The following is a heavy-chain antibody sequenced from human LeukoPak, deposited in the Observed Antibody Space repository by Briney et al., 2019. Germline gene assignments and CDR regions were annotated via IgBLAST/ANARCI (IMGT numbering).Heavy chain of an antibody. V-gene: IGHV1-18*01. CDR2: ISAYNGNT. CDR1: GYTFTSYG. D-gene: IGHD3-22*01. CDR3: ARHRSPSSGYFYYFDY. J-gene: IGHJ4*02. Sequence: GASVRVSRKASGYTFTSYGISWVRQAPGQGLEWMGWISAYNGNTNYAQKLQGRVTMTTDTSTSTAYMELRSLRSDDTAVYYCARHRSPSSGYFYYFDYWGQGTLVTVSS.